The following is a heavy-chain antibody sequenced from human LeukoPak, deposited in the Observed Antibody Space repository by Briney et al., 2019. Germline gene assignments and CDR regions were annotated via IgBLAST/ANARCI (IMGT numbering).Heavy chain of an antibody. CDR3: AGGDTSGYYYAGFEY. D-gene: IGHD3-22*01. V-gene: IGHV3-48*01. CDR1: GFTFSSYS. Sequence: PGGSLRLSCAASGFTFSSYSMNWVRQAPGKGLEWVSYISSSSSTIYYADSVKGRFTISRDNAKNSLYLQMNSLRAEDTAVYYCAGGDTSGYYYAGFEYWGQGTLVTVSS. J-gene: IGHJ4*02. CDR2: ISSSSSTI.